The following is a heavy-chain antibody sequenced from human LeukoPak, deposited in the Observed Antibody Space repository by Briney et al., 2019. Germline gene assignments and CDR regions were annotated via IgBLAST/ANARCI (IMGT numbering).Heavy chain of an antibody. CDR2: ISPRSGAT. Sequence: ASVKVSCKASGHSFIDYHIHWVRQAPGQGLECMGWISPRSGATKYYIERFQGRFTMTRDTSISTAYMELSGLTYDDTAMYFCARDVIMGGSQGWFDPWGQGTLVTVSS. CDR3: ARDVIMGGSQGWFDP. CDR1: GHSFIDYH. D-gene: IGHD2-8*01. V-gene: IGHV1-2*02. J-gene: IGHJ5*02.